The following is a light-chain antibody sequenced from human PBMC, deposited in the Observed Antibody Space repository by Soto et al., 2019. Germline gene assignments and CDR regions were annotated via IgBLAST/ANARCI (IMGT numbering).Light chain of an antibody. CDR3: QQYYTPPYT. Sequence: DIVMTQSPDSLAVSLGERATINCKSSQSVLYSSNNKNYLTWYQQKPGQPPRLLIYWASTRDSGVPDRFSGSGSGTDFTLTISSLQTEDVAVYYCQQYYTPPYTVGQGTKLEIK. V-gene: IGKV4-1*01. CDR2: WAS. J-gene: IGKJ2*01. CDR1: QSVLYSSNNKNY.